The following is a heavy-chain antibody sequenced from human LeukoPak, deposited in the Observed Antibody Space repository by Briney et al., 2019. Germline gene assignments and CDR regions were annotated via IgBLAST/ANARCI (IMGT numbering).Heavy chain of an antibody. J-gene: IGHJ6*02. V-gene: IGHV1-18*01. Sequence: ASVKVSCKASGYTFTSYGISWVRQAPGQGLEWMGWISAYNGNTNYAQKLQGRVTMTTDTSTSTAYMELRSLRSDDTAVYYCARDQFVIFGVVYPSYYGMDVWGQGTTVTVSS. CDR2: ISAYNGNT. CDR1: GYTFTSYG. D-gene: IGHD3-3*01. CDR3: ARDQFVIFGVVYPSYYGMDV.